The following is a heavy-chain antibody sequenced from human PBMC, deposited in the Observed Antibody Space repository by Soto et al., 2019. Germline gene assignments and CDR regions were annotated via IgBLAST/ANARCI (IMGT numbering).Heavy chain of an antibody. D-gene: IGHD3-10*01. CDR3: ARDSRTWFGEPLLYYYGMDV. Sequence: PSETLSLTCAVSGYSISSGYYWGWIRQPPGKGLEWIGSIYHSGSTYYNPSLKSRVTISVDTSKNQFSLKLSSVTAADTAVYYCARDSRTWFGEPLLYYYGMDVWAQGTTVTVS. CDR1: GYSISSGYY. J-gene: IGHJ6*02. CDR2: IYHSGST. V-gene: IGHV4-38-2*02.